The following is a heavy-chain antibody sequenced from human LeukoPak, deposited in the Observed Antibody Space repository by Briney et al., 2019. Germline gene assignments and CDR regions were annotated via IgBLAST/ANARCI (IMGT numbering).Heavy chain of an antibody. J-gene: IGHJ6*03. CDR2: ISYSGST. CDR1: GGSISGYY. D-gene: IGHD2-21*01. V-gene: IGHV4-59*01. CDR3: ARGFPYFSGYYMDV. Sequence: SETLSLTCTVSGGSISGYYWTWIRQPPGKGLEWIGYISYSGSTNYNPSLKSRVTISVDTSNNQFSLKLSSVTAADTAVYYCARGFPYFSGYYMDVWGKGTTVTVSS.